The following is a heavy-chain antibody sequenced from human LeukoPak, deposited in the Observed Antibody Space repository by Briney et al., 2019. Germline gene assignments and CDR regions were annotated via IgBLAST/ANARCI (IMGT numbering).Heavy chain of an antibody. J-gene: IGHJ3*02. Sequence: GGSLRLSCAASGFTFSNYAMSWVRQAPGKGLEWVSGITGSGGSTNYADSVKGRFTISRDNSKNTLYLQMSSLRAEDTAVYYCAKDPIVVVMTDAFDIWGQGTMVTVSS. D-gene: IGHD3-22*01. V-gene: IGHV3-23*01. CDR1: GFTFSNYA. CDR2: ITGSGGST. CDR3: AKDPIVVVMTDAFDI.